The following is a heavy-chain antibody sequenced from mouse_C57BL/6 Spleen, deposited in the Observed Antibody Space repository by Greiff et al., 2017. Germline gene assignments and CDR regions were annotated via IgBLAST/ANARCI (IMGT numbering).Heavy chain of an antibody. D-gene: IGHD2-2*01. J-gene: IGHJ3*01. CDR2: IVPSGSYT. Sequence: QVQLQQPGAELVKPGASVKLSCKASGYTFSSYWMQWVKQRPGQGLEWVGEIVPSGSYTNYKHKLKGKATLTVDTSSSTAYMQLSSLTSEDSAVYYCARPGGYAWFAYWGQGTLVTVSA. CDR1: GYTFSSYW. CDR3: ARPGGYAWFAY. V-gene: IGHV1-50*01.